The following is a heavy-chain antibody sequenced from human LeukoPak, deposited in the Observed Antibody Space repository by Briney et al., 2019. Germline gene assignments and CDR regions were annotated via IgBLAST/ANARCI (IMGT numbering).Heavy chain of an antibody. Sequence: ASVKVSCKASGYTFTSYDVNWVRQATGQGLEWMGYMNPASGNTGYAQKFQGRVTMTTDTSISTAYMELSSLRSEDTAVYYCARVPREIASIWGQGTMVTVSS. CDR3: ARVPREIASI. V-gene: IGHV1-8*01. CDR1: GYTFTSYD. J-gene: IGHJ3*02. CDR2: MNPASGNT. D-gene: IGHD3-16*02.